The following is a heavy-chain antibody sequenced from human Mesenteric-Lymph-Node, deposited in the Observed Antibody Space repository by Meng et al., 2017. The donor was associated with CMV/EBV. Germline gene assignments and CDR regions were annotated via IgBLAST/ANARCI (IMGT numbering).Heavy chain of an antibody. D-gene: IGHD6-6*01. V-gene: IGHV3-11*01. CDR3: AKGATRYSSSSRTFDP. CDR2: ISSSGYTT. Sequence: GGSLRLSCAASGFTFSAYYMSWIRQAPGKGLEWVSYISSSGYTTQYADSVMGRFTISRDNAKNSLFLHMDSLRVEDTALYYCAKGATRYSSSSRTFDPWGQGTLVTVSS. J-gene: IGHJ5*02. CDR1: GFTFSAYY.